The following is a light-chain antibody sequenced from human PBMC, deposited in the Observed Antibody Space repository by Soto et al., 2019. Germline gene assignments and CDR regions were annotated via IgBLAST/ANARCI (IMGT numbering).Light chain of an antibody. J-gene: IGKJ4*01. CDR3: QQYGSSPLT. Sequence: EVVLTQSPGTLSLSPGERATLYCRASQSVRSNYLTWYQQKPGQAPRLLIHGASTRAPGIPDRFSGSGSGTDFTLTNSRLEPEDFAVYYCQQYGSSPLTFGGGTKVDIK. CDR2: GAS. CDR1: QSVRSNY. V-gene: IGKV3-20*01.